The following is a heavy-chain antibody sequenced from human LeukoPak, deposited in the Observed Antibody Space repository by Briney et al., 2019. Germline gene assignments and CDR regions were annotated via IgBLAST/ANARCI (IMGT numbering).Heavy chain of an antibody. CDR3: ARAPYCSSTSCYWEFDY. CDR2: IYYSGST. D-gene: IGHD2-2*01. CDR1: GGSISSGDYY. Sequence: TSETLSLTCTVSGGSISSGDYYWSWIRQPPGKGVEWIEYIYYSGSTYYNPALKSRVTISVDTSKTQFSLKLSSVTAADTAVYYCARAPYCSSTSCYWEFDYWGQGTLVTVSS. V-gene: IGHV4-30-4*08. J-gene: IGHJ4*02.